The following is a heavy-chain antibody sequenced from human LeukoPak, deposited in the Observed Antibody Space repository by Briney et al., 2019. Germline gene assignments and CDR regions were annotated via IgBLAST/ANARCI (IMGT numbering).Heavy chain of an antibody. CDR1: GYTFTNYA. D-gene: IGHD2-15*01. J-gene: IGHJ4*02. CDR2: INAGKGNT. V-gene: IGHV1-3*01. Sequence: ASVKVSCKAPGYTFTNYAIHWVRQAPGQWLEWMGWINAGKGNTKYSQKFRGRVTITRDTSASTAYMEMSRLRSEDTAVYYCARDPLTVAGTFFDYWGEGNLATVSS. CDR3: ARDPLTVAGTFFDY.